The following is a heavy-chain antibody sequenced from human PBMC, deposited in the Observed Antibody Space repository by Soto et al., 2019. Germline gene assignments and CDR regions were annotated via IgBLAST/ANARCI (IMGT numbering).Heavy chain of an antibody. CDR1: GFTFSSNY. CDR2: IYSGGST. Sequence: GGSLRLSCAASGFTFSSNYMSWVRQAPGKGLEWVSVIYSGGSTYYADSVKGRFTISRDNSKNTLYLQMNSLRAEDTAVYYCARVPIIAAAGPRRAFDIWGQGTMVTVSS. J-gene: IGHJ3*02. V-gene: IGHV3-66*01. CDR3: ARVPIIAAAGPRRAFDI. D-gene: IGHD6-13*01.